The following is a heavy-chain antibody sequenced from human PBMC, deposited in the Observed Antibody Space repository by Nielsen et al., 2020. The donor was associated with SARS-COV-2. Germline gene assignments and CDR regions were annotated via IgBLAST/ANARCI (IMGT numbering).Heavy chain of an antibody. Sequence: LRLSCTVSGGSISSGGYYWSWIRQHPGKGLEWIGYIYYSGSTYYNPSLKSRVTISVDTSKNQFSLKLSSVTAADTAVYYCARGVEYDFWSGQGVYYGMDVWGQGTTVTVSS. D-gene: IGHD3-3*01. V-gene: IGHV4-31*03. CDR2: IYYSGST. J-gene: IGHJ6*02. CDR3: ARGVEYDFWSGQGVYYGMDV. CDR1: GGSISSGGYY.